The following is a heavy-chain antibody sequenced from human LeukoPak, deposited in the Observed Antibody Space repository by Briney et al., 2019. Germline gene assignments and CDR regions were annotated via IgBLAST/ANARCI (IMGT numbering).Heavy chain of an antibody. CDR3: ARVGSGATPFDY. CDR1: GYSLSNFW. V-gene: IGHV5-51*01. CDR2: IYPGDSHT. Sequence: GESLKISGKGYGYSLSNFWFGWVRQMPGKGLEWFRIIYPGDSHTRHSPSFQGQVTISADKSISTAYLQWSSLKASDTAMYYCARVGSGATPFDYWGQGTLVTVSS. D-gene: IGHD1-26*01. J-gene: IGHJ4*02.